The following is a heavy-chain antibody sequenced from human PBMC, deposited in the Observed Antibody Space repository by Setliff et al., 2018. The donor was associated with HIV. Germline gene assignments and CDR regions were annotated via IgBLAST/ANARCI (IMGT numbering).Heavy chain of an antibody. CDR2: VYYTGKT. J-gene: IGHJ6*02. Sequence: SETLSLTCSVSGVSIVSGGFYFSWIRHHPGKGLEWIGTVYYTGKTYYNPSLQSRLTMSADTSKNQLYLKINSVTAADTAVYFCARDLHANYHVVDIWGPGTTVTVSS. D-gene: IGHD2-15*01. CDR1: GVSIVSGGFY. CDR3: ARDLHANYHVVDI. V-gene: IGHV4-31*03.